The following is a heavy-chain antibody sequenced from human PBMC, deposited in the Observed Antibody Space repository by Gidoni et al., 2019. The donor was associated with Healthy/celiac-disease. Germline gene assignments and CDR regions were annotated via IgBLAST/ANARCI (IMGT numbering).Heavy chain of an antibody. J-gene: IGHJ3*02. Sequence: EVQLVESGGGLVQPGGSLRLSCAASGFTFSSYDMHWVRQATGKGLEWVSAIGTAGDTYYPGYVKGRFTISRENAKNSLYLQMNSLRAGDTAVYYCAREGGYSDAFDIWGQGTMVTVSS. CDR3: AREGGYSDAFDI. V-gene: IGHV3-13*01. CDR2: IGTAGDT. CDR1: GFTFSSYD. D-gene: IGHD6-13*01.